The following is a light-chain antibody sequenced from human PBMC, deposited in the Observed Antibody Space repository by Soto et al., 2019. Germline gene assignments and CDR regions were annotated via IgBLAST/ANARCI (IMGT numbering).Light chain of an antibody. CDR3: QSYDSSLSASV. CDR2: DNS. V-gene: IGLV1-40*01. CDR1: SSNIGSLYD. Sequence: QSVLTQPPSVSGAPGQRVTISCTGSSSNIGSLYDVHWYQQLPGTAPKLLIYDNSNRPSGVPDRFSGSKSGTSASLAITGLQAEDEADYYCQSYDSSLSASVFGGATKLTVL. J-gene: IGLJ2*01.